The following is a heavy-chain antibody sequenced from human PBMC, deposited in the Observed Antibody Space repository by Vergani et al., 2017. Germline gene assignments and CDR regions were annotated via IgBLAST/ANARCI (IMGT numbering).Heavy chain of an antibody. CDR3: ARVGMRIAAAVTG. D-gene: IGHD6-13*01. CDR1: GGSFSGYY. Sequence: QVQLQQWGAGLLKPSETLSLTCAVYGGSFSGYYWSWVRQPPGKGLEWIGEINHSGSTNYNPSLKSRVTISVDTSKNQFSLTLSSVTAADTAVYYCARVGMRIAAAVTGWGQGTLVTVSS. V-gene: IGHV4-34*01. J-gene: IGHJ4*02. CDR2: INHSGST.